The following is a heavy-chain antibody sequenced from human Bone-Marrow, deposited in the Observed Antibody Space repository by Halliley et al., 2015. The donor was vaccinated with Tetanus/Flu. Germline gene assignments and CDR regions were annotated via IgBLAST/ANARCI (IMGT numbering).Heavy chain of an antibody. J-gene: IGHJ4*02. D-gene: IGHD2-8*02. CDR2: INSDGTTT. CDR3: ARGGGVSFLDI. Sequence: VWVSRINSDGTTTNYADSVKGRFTISRDKAKNMMYLQVNSLKAEDTAVYYCARGGGVSFLDIWGQGTLVTVSS. V-gene: IGHV3-74*01.